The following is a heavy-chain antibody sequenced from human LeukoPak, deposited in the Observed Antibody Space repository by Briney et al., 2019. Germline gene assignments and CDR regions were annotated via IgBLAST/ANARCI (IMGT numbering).Heavy chain of an antibody. Sequence: GGSLRLSCEASGFTFSNYWMRWVRQAPGKGLMWVSQISTDGSQTFYADSVKGRFTISRDNAKNTLFLQMDSLRPEDTAVYYCVRSLRSADFWGQGTLVTVSS. CDR2: ISTDGSQT. J-gene: IGHJ4*02. V-gene: IGHV3-74*01. CDR1: GFTFSNYW. CDR3: VRSLRSADF.